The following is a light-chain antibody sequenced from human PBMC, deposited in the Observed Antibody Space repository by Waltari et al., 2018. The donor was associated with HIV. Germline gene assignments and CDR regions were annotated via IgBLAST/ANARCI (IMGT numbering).Light chain of an antibody. V-gene: IGLV1-44*01. CDR3: AAWDDNLHGVL. CDR2: TNN. CDR1: SSNIESNT. J-gene: IGLJ2*01. Sequence: QSVLTQPPSTSGTPGQGVTISCSGRSSNIESNTVNWYQQLPGMAPKLLIHTNNQRPSVVPGRFSGSKSGPSASLAISGLQSEDEADYYCAAWDDNLHGVLFGGGTKLTVL.